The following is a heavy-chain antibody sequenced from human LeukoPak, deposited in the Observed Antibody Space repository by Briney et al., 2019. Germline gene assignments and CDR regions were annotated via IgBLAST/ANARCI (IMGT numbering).Heavy chain of an antibody. Sequence: GGSLRLSCAASGFTFSIYEMNWVRQAPGKGLEWLSYIGSSGRTIYYADSVKGRFTISRDNAKNSLYLQMNSLRVEDTAVYHCAKLDGIAGLDYWGQGTLVTVSS. CDR1: GFTFSIYE. CDR3: AKLDGIAGLDY. J-gene: IGHJ4*02. V-gene: IGHV3-48*03. CDR2: IGSSGRTI. D-gene: IGHD6-13*01.